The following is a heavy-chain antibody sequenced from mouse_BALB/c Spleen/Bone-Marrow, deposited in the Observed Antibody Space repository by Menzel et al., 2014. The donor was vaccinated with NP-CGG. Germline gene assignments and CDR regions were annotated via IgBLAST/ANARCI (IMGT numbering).Heavy chain of an antibody. J-gene: IGHJ2*01. D-gene: IGHD3-3*01. CDR3: ARDGGDVDFDY. CDR2: IYYSGTI. Sequence: VKLVESGPGLVKPSQTVSLTCTVTGISITTGNYRWSWIRQFPGDKLEWIGYIYYSGTITYNPSLTSRTTITRDTSKNQFFLEMNSLTAEDTATYYCARDGGDVDFDYWGQGTTLTVSS. V-gene: IGHV3-5*02. CDR1: GISITTGNYR.